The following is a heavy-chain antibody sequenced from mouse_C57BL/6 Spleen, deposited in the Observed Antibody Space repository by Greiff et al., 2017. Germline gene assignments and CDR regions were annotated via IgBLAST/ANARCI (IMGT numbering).Heavy chain of an antibody. Sequence: QVQLQQPGAELVRPGSSVKLSCKASGYTFTSYWMHWVKQRPIQGLEWIGNIDPSDSETHYNQKFKDKATLTVDKSSSTAYMQLSSLTSEASAVYYCAREAYYGSALFDYWGQGTTLTVSS. CDR2: IDPSDSET. CDR1: GYTFTSYW. V-gene: IGHV1-52*01. CDR3: AREAYYGSALFDY. J-gene: IGHJ2*01. D-gene: IGHD1-1*01.